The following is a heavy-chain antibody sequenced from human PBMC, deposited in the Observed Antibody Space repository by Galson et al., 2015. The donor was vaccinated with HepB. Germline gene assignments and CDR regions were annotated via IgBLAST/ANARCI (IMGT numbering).Heavy chain of an antibody. CDR3: VKTWI. J-gene: IGHJ4*02. CDR1: GFTFSSYA. V-gene: IGHV3-64D*06. D-gene: IGHD5-12*01. CDR2: ISSNGGST. Sequence: SLRLSCAASGFTFSSYAMHWVRQAPGKGLEYVSGISSNGGSTYYADSVKGRFTISRDNSKETLYLQMSSLRGEDTAVYYCVKTWIWGQGTLVTVSS.